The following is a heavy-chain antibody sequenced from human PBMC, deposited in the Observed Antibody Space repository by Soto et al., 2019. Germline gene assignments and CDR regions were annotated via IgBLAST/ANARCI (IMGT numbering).Heavy chain of an antibody. Sequence: VGSLRLSCAASGFTFSSYEMNWVRQARGKGLEWVSDISSSGSTIYYTHSVKCRFTISRDNAKNSLYLQMNGMRAEDTAVYYCARSPGPLYYYYYGMDVWGQGTTVTVSS. CDR2: ISSSGSTI. J-gene: IGHJ6*02. CDR3: ARSPGPLYYYYYGMDV. V-gene: IGHV3-48*03. CDR1: GFTFSSYE.